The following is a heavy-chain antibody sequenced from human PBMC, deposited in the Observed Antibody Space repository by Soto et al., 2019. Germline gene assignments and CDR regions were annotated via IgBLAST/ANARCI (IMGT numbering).Heavy chain of an antibody. CDR2: IYYSGST. Sequence: SETLSLTCTVSGGSISSGGYYSSWIRQHPGKGLEWIGYIYYSGSTYYNPSLKSRVTISVDTSKIQFSLQLSSVTAADTAVYYCARDPAPSFVVVPAATDAFDIWGQGTMVTVSS. J-gene: IGHJ3*02. CDR3: ARDPAPSFVVVPAATDAFDI. V-gene: IGHV4-31*03. D-gene: IGHD2-2*01. CDR1: GGSISSGGYY.